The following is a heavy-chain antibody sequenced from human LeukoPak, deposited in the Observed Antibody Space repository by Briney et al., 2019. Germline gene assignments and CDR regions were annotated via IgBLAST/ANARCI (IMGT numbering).Heavy chain of an antibody. D-gene: IGHD1-26*01. CDR1: GFTFSSYA. CDR2: ISYDGSNK. V-gene: IGHV3-30-3*01. CDR3: ARSETVRGSYGDY. J-gene: IGHJ4*02. Sequence: PGGSLRLSCAASGFTFSSYAMHWVRQAPGRGLEWVAVISYDGSNKYYADSVKGRFTISRDNSKNTLYPQMNSLRAEDTAVYYCARSETVRGSYGDYWGQGTLVTVSS.